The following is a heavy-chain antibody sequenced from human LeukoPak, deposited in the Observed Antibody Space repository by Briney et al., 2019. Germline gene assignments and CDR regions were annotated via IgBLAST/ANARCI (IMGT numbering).Heavy chain of an antibody. CDR3: ARVALYGSGSYLSY. CDR1: GYTFTAYY. Sequence: ASAKVSCKASGYTFTAYYIHWVRQAPGQGLEWMGWISPNSGGTIYEQKFQGRVTLTRDTSINTAYMELNGLRSDDTAVYYCARVALYGSGSYLSYWGQGSLVTVSS. J-gene: IGHJ4*02. V-gene: IGHV1-2*02. CDR2: ISPNSGGT. D-gene: IGHD3-10*01.